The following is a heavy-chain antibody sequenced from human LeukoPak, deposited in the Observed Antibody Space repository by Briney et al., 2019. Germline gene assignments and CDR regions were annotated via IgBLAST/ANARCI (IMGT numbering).Heavy chain of an antibody. D-gene: IGHD2-15*01. CDR3: AREGDIGVDY. V-gene: IGHV4-61*02. J-gene: IGHJ4*02. CDR1: GASISSDTYY. Sequence: SETLSLTCTVSGASISSDTYYWSWIRQPAGKGLEWIGRIYTSGSTNYNPSLKSRVTMSVDTSKNQFSLKLSSVTAADTAVYYCAREGDIGVDYWGQGTLVTVSS. CDR2: IYTSGST.